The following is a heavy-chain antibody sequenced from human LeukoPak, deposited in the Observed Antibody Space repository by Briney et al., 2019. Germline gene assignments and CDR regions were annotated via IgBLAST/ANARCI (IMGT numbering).Heavy chain of an antibody. CDR3: ARGREYGGKIDY. CDR1: GGSFSTYY. CDR2: IYATGIT. V-gene: IGHV4-4*07. Sequence: KTSGTLSLTCTVSGGSFSTYYWSWIRQPPGKGLEWIGRIYATGITNYSPSLKSRVTMSVDTSKNQFSLKLTSVTAADTAVYYCARGREYGGKIDYWGQGTLVTVSS. J-gene: IGHJ4*02. D-gene: IGHD4-23*01.